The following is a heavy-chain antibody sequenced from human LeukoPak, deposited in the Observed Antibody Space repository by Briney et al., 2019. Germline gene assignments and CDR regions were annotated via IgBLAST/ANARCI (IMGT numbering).Heavy chain of an antibody. D-gene: IGHD4-23*01. CDR1: GFTFSGSA. V-gene: IGHV3-73*01. Sequence: GRSLKLSCAASGFTFSGSAIHCVRQASGEGLECVGRIRRRANRHATVYGVSVKGRFTISRDDSKNTAYLQMNSLTTEDTAVYYCASTDYGDNSGYWGQGTLVTVSS. CDR3: ASTDYGDNSGY. J-gene: IGHJ4*02. CDR2: IRRRANRHAT.